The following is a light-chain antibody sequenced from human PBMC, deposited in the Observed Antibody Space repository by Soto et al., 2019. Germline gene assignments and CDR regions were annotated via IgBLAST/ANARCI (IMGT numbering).Light chain of an antibody. Sequence: DIQMTQSPSTLSGPVGGPVSITRRASQRISGWLAWHQQKPGKAPKILIYDVSALKRGVKPRFSGSGSGTEFTLTISSMQPEDFATYYCKQYDSFSVTFGQGTKVDIK. CDR1: QRISGW. CDR3: KQYDSFSVT. CDR2: DVS. V-gene: IGKV1-5*01. J-gene: IGKJ1*01.